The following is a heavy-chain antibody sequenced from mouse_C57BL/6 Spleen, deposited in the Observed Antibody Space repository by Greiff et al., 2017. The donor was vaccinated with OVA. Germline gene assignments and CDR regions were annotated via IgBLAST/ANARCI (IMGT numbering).Heavy chain of an antibody. CDR3: ARPSYYGSSADY. CDR1: GYTFTSYW. J-gene: IGHJ2*01. D-gene: IGHD1-1*01. Sequence: QVQLQQPGAELVKPGASVKLSCKASGYTFTSYWMHWVKQRPGQGLEWIGMIHPNSGSTNYNEKFKSKATLTVDKSSSTAYMQLSSLTSEDSAVYYCARPSYYGSSADYWGQSTTLTVSS. V-gene: IGHV1-64*01. CDR2: IHPNSGST.